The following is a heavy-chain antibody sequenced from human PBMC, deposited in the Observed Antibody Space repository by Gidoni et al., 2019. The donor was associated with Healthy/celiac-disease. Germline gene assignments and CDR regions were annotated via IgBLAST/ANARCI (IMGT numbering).Heavy chain of an antibody. J-gene: IGHJ3*02. Sequence: QVQLQESGPGLVKPSETLSLTCTVSGGSISSYYWSWIRPPPGKGLEWIGYIYYSGSTNYNPSLKSRVTISVDTSKNQFSLKLSSVTAADTAVYYCARHLPLYLHSGYYDSSGYYDDAFDIWGQGTMVTVSS. CDR1: GGSISSYY. CDR3: ARHLPLYLHSGYYDSSGYYDDAFDI. V-gene: IGHV4-59*08. D-gene: IGHD3-22*01. CDR2: IYYSGST.